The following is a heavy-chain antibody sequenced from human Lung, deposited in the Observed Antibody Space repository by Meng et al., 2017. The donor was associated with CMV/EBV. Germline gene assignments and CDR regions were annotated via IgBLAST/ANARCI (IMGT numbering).Heavy chain of an antibody. Sequence: GSLSLTCTVSGGSISTYYWNWLRQLPGKGLEWIGYISNSGSTDYNPSLKSRVTISVDTSKNQFSLKLTSVTAADTAVYYCARFDMDVEGYYGMDVWGQGXTVTVSS. V-gene: IGHV4-59*01. CDR1: GGSISTYY. J-gene: IGHJ6*02. CDR2: ISNSGST. D-gene: IGHD2-15*01. CDR3: ARFDMDVEGYYGMDV.